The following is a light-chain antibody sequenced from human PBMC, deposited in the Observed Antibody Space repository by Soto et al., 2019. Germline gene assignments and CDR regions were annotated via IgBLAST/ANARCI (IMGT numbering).Light chain of an antibody. V-gene: IGKV1-5*03. CDR2: KAS. CDR3: QQYNSYPYT. Sequence: DIQMTQSPSTLSASVGDRVTITCRASQSISSWLAWYQQKPGKAPKLLIYKASSLESGVPSRFSGSGSGTDFTLTISSLQPNNFASYYCQQYNSYPYTFGQGTKLEIK. CDR1: QSISSW. J-gene: IGKJ2*01.